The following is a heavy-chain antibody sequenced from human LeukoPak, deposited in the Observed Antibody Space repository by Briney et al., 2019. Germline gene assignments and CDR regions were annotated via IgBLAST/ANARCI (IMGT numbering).Heavy chain of an antibody. J-gene: IGHJ4*02. CDR2: IRYDATGK. CDR3: EKIGPIVGDVVYF. V-gene: IGHV3-30*02. Sequence: GGSLRLSCAASGFTFSSYGLHWVRQAPGKGLEWVAFIRYDATGKYYADSVNGRFTISRDNSKSMLYLQMNSLRPEDTAMYYCEKIGPIVGDVVYFWGQGTLVTVSS. D-gene: IGHD1-26*01. CDR1: GFTFSSYG.